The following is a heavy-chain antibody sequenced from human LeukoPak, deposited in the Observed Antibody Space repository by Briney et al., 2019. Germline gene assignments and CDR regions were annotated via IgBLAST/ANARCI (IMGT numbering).Heavy chain of an antibody. CDR3: ARDNPDYVWGSYRDY. CDR2: IIPIFGTA. J-gene: IGHJ4*02. D-gene: IGHD3-16*02. V-gene: IGHV1-69*06. CDR1: GGTFSGYA. Sequence: ASVKVSCKASGGTFSGYAISWVRQAPGQGLEWMGRIIPIFGTANYAQKFQGRVTITADKSTSTAYMELSSLRSEDTAVYYCARDNPDYVWGSYRDYWGQGTLVTVSS.